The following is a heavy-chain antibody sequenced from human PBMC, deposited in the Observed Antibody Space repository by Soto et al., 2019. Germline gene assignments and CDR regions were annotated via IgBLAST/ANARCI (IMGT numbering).Heavy chain of an antibody. CDR3: TTDDLMRYSYGYFGGPYHYGMDV. J-gene: IGHJ6*02. D-gene: IGHD5-18*01. CDR1: GFTFSNDW. CDR2: IKSKTDGGTT. Sequence: GGSLRLSCAASGFTFSNDWMNWVRQAPGKGLEWVGRIKSKTDGGTTDYAAPVKGRFTISRDDSKNTLYLQMNSLKTEDTAVYYCTTDDLMRYSYGYFGGPYHYGMDVWGQGTTVTVSS. V-gene: IGHV3-15*07.